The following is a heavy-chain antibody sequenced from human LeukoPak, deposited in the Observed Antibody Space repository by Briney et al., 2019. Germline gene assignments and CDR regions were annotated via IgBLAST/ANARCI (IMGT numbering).Heavy chain of an antibody. J-gene: IGHJ4*02. CDR1: GFTFSSYS. Sequence: GGSLRLSCAASGFTFSSYSMNWVRQAPGKGLEWVSSISSSSSYIYYADSVKGRFTISRDNAKNSLYLQMNSLRAEDTAVYYCAKDKFDYYDILTGYYKARSFDYWGQGTLVTVSS. CDR3: AKDKFDYYDILTGYYKARSFDY. CDR2: ISSSSSYI. V-gene: IGHV3-21*04. D-gene: IGHD3-9*01.